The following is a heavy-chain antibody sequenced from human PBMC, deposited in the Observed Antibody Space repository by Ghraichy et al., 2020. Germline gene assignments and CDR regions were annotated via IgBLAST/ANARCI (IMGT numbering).Heavy chain of an antibody. CDR1: GYTFTGYY. V-gene: IGHV1-2*02. D-gene: IGHD1-26*01. CDR2: INPNSGGT. CDR3: ARVVVGATNWFDP. Sequence: ASVKGSCKASGYTFTGYYIHWVRKAPGQGLEWMGWINPNSGGTNYAQKFQDRVTMTRDTSISTAYMELSRLRSDDTAIYYCARVVVGATNWFDPWGQGTLVTVSS. J-gene: IGHJ5*02.